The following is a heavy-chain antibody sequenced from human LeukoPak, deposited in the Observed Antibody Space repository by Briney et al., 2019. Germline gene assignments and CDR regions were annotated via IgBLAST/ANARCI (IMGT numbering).Heavy chain of an antibody. D-gene: IGHD1-26*01. Sequence: ASVKVSCKASGYTFTGYYMHWVRQAPGQGFEWMGWINPNSGGTNYAQKFQGRVTMTRDTSISTAYMELSSLRSEDTAVYYCASPLNLYSGSYQFDYWGQGTLVTVSS. V-gene: IGHV1-2*02. J-gene: IGHJ4*02. CDR1: GYTFTGYY. CDR2: INPNSGGT. CDR3: ASPLNLYSGSYQFDY.